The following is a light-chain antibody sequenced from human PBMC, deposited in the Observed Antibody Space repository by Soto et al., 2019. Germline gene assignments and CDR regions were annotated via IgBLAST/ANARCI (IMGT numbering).Light chain of an antibody. V-gene: IGLV2-14*03. J-gene: IGLJ1*01. CDR3: ISSTTSNTPQIF. CDR2: DVS. CDR1: SSDVGGYNY. Sequence: QSALTQPASVSGSPGQSITISCTGTSSDVGGYNYVSWYQHHPGKAPKLLIYDVSNRPSGVSNRFSGSKSDNTASLTISGLQPEDEAYYYSISSTTSNTPQIFFGIGTKV.